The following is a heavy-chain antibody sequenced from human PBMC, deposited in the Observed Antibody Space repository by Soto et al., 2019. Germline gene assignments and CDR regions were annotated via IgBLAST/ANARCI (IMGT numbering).Heavy chain of an antibody. D-gene: IGHD1-1*01. CDR3: VKSGDNYNLLDY. CDR1: GFTLSDHY. Sequence: GGSLRLSCAASGFTLSDHYVSWIRQAPGKGLEWIGYSSNSGSFTRYADSVKGRFSISRDNAKSSLYLQISSLRGDDTATYYCVKSGDNYNLLDYWGQGTPVTVSS. J-gene: IGHJ4*02. CDR2: SSNSGSFT. V-gene: IGHV3-11*06.